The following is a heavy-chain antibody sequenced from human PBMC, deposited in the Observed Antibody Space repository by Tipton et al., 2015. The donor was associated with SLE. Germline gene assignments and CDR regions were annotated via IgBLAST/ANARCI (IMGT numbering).Heavy chain of an antibody. Sequence: TLSLTCHVAGGPIRNSPYYWAWIRQTRGKRLEWIGSVFDTGYTAYNPSPEGRVSLSVDTSNNEFSLKLSSVTAADTAVYYCASARGSRYCSNNVCYNPLDNLDVWGKGTTVIVSS. CDR3: ASARGSRYCSNNVCYNPLDNLDV. CDR2: VFDTGYT. J-gene: IGHJ6*04. D-gene: IGHD2-8*01. CDR1: GGPIRNSPYY. V-gene: IGHV4-39*01.